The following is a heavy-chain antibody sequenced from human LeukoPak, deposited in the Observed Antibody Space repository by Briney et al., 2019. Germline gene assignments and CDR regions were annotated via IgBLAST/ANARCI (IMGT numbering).Heavy chain of an antibody. CDR2: IYYSGST. V-gene: IGHV4-59*01. CDR1: GGSISSYY. J-gene: IGHJ3*02. CDR3: ARQQGKLPSLELLSEPGAFDI. Sequence: PSEALSLTCTVSGGSISSYYWSWIRQPPGKGLEWIGYIYYSGSTNYNPSLKSRVTISVDTSKNQFSLKLSSVTAADTAVYYCARQQGKLPSLELLSEPGAFDIWGQGTMVSVSS. D-gene: IGHD3-3*01.